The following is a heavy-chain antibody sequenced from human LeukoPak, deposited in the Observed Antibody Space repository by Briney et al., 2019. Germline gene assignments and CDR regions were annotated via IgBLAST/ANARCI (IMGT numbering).Heavy chain of an antibody. CDR2: IYTSGST. Sequence: NPSETLSLTCTVSGGTISSYYWSWIRQPAGQGLEWIGRIYTSGSTNYNPSLKSRVTMSVDTSKNQFSLKLSSVTAADTAVYYCARDYYYDSSGYDAFDIWGQGTMVTVSS. V-gene: IGHV4-4*07. J-gene: IGHJ3*02. CDR3: ARDYYYDSSGYDAFDI. CDR1: GGTISSYY. D-gene: IGHD3-22*01.